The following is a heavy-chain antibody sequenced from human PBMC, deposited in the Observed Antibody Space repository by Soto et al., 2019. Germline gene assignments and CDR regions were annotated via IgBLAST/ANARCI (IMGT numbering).Heavy chain of an antibody. CDR3: AKGRIAVAAPYNWFDP. J-gene: IGHJ5*02. V-gene: IGHV3-23*01. Sequence: EVKLLESGGGLVQPGGSLRLSCVASGFTYSSYAMSWVRQAPGKGLEWVSTITGGADNTHYADSVKGRFTISRDNSKNNLSLQMNSLRVEDTAVYHCAKGRIAVAAPYNWFDPWGQGTLVTVSS. D-gene: IGHD6-19*01. CDR1: GFTYSSYA. CDR2: ITGGADNT.